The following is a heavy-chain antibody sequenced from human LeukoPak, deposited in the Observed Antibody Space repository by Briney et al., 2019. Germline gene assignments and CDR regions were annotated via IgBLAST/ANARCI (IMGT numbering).Heavy chain of an antibody. CDR3: AKDPGIAEYFDY. CDR1: GFTFSSYA. CDR2: ISGSGGSA. J-gene: IGHJ4*02. Sequence: PGGSLRLSCAASGFTFSSYAMSWVRQAPGKGLEWVSAISGSGGSAYYADSVKGRFTISRDNSKNTLYLQMNSLRAEDTAVYYCAKDPGIAEYFDYWGQGTLVTVSS. V-gene: IGHV3-23*01. D-gene: IGHD6-13*01.